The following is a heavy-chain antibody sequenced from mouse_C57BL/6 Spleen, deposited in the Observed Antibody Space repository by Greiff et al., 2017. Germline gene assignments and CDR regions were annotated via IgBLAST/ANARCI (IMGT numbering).Heavy chain of an antibody. D-gene: IGHD4-1*01. Sequence: DVKVEESGGGLVQPGGSLKLSCVASGFTFSNYWMNWVRQSPEKGLEWVAQIRLKSDNYATHYAESVKGRFTISRDDSKSSVYLQMNNLSAEDTGIYYCTGAGTYWYFDVWGTGTTVTVSS. J-gene: IGHJ1*03. CDR2: IRLKSDNYAT. CDR1: GFTFSNYW. V-gene: IGHV6-3*01. CDR3: TGAGTYWYFDV.